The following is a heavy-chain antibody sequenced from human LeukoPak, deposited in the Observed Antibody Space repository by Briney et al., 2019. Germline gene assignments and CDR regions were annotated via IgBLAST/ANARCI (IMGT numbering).Heavy chain of an antibody. CDR3: ARPTDHMVRGSFGFDP. D-gene: IGHD3-10*01. Sequence: KTSETLSLTCTVSGGSLSSTSYYWVWIRQPPGKGLEWIGEINHSGSTNYNPSLKSRVTISVDTSKNQFSLKLSSVTAADTAVYYCARPTDHMVRGSFGFDPWGQGTLVTVSS. J-gene: IGHJ5*02. CDR1: GGSLSSTSYY. V-gene: IGHV4-39*07. CDR2: INHSGST.